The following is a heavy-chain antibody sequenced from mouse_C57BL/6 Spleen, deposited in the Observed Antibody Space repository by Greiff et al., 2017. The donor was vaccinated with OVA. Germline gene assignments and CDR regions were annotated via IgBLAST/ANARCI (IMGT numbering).Heavy chain of an antibody. Sequence: EVHLVESGGGLVQPGGSLKLSCAASGFTFSDYYMYWVRQTPEKRLEWVAYISNGGGSTYYPDTVKGRFTISRDNAKNTLYLQMSRLKSEDTAMYYCARHSNCAMDYWGQGTSVTVSS. D-gene: IGHD1-1*01. J-gene: IGHJ4*01. CDR3: ARHSNCAMDY. CDR2: ISNGGGST. CDR1: GFTFSDYY. V-gene: IGHV5-12*01.